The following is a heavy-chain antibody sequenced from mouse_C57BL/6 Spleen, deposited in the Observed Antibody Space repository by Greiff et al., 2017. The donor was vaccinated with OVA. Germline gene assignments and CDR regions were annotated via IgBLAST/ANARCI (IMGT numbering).Heavy chain of an antibody. CDR1: GFTFSSYG. D-gene: IGHD2-2*01. CDR3: AKKGVKAEGWFAY. J-gene: IGHJ3*01. V-gene: IGHV5-6*01. Sequence: EVHLVESGGDLVKPGGSLKLSCAASGFTFSSYGMSWVRQTPDKRLEWVATISSGGSYTYYPDSVKGRFTISRDNAKNTLYLQMSSLESEDTAMYYCAKKGVKAEGWFAYWGQGTLVTVSA. CDR2: ISSGGSYT.